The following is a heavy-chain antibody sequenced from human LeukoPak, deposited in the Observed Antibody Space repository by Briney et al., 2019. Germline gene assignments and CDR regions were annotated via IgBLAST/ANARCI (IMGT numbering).Heavy chain of an antibody. CDR2: ISYDGSNK. CDR1: GFTFSSYA. Sequence: GGSLRLSCAASGFTFSSYAMHWVRQAPGKGLEWVAVISYDGSNKYYADSVKGRFTISRDNSKNTLYLQMNSLRAEDTAVYYCARSRPNYGYSSWYYFDYWGQGTLVTVSS. D-gene: IGHD6-13*01. CDR3: ARSRPNYGYSSWYYFDY. J-gene: IGHJ4*02. V-gene: IGHV3-30-3*01.